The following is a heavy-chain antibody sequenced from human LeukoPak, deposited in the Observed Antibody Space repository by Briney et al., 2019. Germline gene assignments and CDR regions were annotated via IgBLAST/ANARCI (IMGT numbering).Heavy chain of an antibody. Sequence: GGSLRLSCAASGCTFSDYYMSWIRQAPGKGLEWVSYISSSGSTIYYADSVKGRFTISRDNAKNSLFLQMNSLRAEDTAVYYCARDLGYCSGGSCYPYGMDVWGQGTTVTVSS. V-gene: IGHV3-11*01. J-gene: IGHJ6*02. CDR3: ARDLGYCSGGSCYPYGMDV. D-gene: IGHD2-15*01. CDR2: ISSSGSTI. CDR1: GCTFSDYY.